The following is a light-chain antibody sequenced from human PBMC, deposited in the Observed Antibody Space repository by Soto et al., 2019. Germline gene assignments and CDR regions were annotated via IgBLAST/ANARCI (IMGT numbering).Light chain of an antibody. CDR2: GAS. Sequence: IVMTQSPRTLSLSPGERATLSGRATQSFSSVYLAWYNQKPGQAPTILIYGASSRATGIPDRFIGSGSGTYFTLHISRLETEAFAGYYCQQYGSSPHAFTFGGVSQVDIK. V-gene: IGKV3-20*01. CDR1: QSFSSVY. J-gene: IGKJ4*01. CDR3: QQYGSSPHAFT.